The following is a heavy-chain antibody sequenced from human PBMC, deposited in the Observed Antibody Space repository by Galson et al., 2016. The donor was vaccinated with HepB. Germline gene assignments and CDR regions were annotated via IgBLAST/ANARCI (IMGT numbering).Heavy chain of an antibody. CDR3: AREPVRLDDLLTGPPRNPDY. V-gene: IGHV3-48*03. J-gene: IGHJ4*02. D-gene: IGHD3-9*01. CDR2: ISSSGTTI. Sequence: SLRLSCAASGFTFSRYEMNWVRQAPGKGLEWVSYISSSGTTIYYAASVKGRFTISRDNAKNSLYLKMNSLRAEDTAVYYCAREPVRLDDLLTGPPRNPDYWGQGTLVTVSS. CDR1: GFTFSRYE.